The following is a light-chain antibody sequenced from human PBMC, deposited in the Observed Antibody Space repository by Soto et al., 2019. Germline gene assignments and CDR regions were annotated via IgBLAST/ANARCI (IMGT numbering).Light chain of an antibody. CDR1: QSVRSN. CDR2: GAS. CDR3: QQYIRWPLT. V-gene: IGKV3-15*01. J-gene: IGKJ4*01. Sequence: EILMTQSPSTLSASPGERATLSCRASQSVRSNLDWYQQKPGQAPSLLIYGASTRATGTPARFSGSGSGTEFTLTISSLQSEDFEVYYCQQYIRWPLTFGGGTKVDIK.